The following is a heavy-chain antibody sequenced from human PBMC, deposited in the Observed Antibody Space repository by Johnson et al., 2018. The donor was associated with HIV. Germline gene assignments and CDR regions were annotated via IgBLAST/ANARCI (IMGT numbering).Heavy chain of an antibody. D-gene: IGHD3-22*01. V-gene: IGHV3-7*01. J-gene: IGHJ3*02. CDR2: IKQDGSEK. CDR1: GFIFSSYW. CDR3: ARPRVSSGRHGAFDI. Sequence: MQLVESGGGLVQPGGSLRLSCAASGFIFSSYWMTWVRQAPGKGLEWVANIKQDGSEKYYVDSVKGRFTISRDNAKNSLYLQMNSLRAEDTAVYYCARPRVSSGRHGAFDIWGQGTMVTVSS.